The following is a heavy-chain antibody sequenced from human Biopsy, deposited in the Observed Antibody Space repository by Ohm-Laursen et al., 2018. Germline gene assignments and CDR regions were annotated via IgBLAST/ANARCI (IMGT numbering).Heavy chain of an antibody. CDR2: IYYSGST. Sequence: SETLSLTCTVSGGSISSYYWNWIRQPPGKGLEWIGYIYYSGSTKYNPSLKSRVIISADTSKNQFSLKLSSVTAADTAMYYCAAYYYDSSGYFYAFHYWGQGTLVTVSS. D-gene: IGHD3-22*01. CDR3: AAYYYDSSGYFYAFHY. CDR1: GGSISSYY. V-gene: IGHV4-59*08. J-gene: IGHJ4*02.